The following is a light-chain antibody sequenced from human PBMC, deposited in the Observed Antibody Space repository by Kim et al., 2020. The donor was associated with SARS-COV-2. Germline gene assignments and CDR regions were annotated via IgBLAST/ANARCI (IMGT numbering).Light chain of an antibody. CDR1: QSISNNF. CDR2: GSS. V-gene: IGKV3-20*01. CDR3: QQYYTSPDI. J-gene: IGKJ2*01. Sequence: EIVLTQSPGTLSLSPGERGTLSCRASQSISNNFLSWYQQRPGQAHRLLIYGSSDSATGIPDRFSGSVSEKEFTLAINGLQPEDIAVYYCQQYYTSPDILGRENKLEI.